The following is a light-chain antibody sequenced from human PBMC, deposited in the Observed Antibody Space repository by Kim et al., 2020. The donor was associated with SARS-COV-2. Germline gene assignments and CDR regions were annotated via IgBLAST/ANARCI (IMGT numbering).Light chain of an antibody. J-gene: IGKJ4*01. CDR1: QSVSSF. CDR3: QQRSNWPLT. V-gene: IGKV3-11*01. Sequence: EIVLTQSTATLSLSPGERATLSCRASQSVSSFLAWYQQKPGQAPRLLIYDAFNRATGIPARFSGSGSGTDFTLTISSLEAEDSAVYYCQQRSNWPLTFGGGTKVDIK. CDR2: DAF.